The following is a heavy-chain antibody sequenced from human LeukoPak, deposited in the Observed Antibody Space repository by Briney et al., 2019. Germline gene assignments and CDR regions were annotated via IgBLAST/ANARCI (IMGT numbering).Heavy chain of an antibody. CDR3: ARRNPWFDP. J-gene: IGHJ5*02. CDR1: GFTFSSYW. CDR2: CDSDGSGT. V-gene: IGHV3-74*01. Sequence: PGGSLRLSCAASGFTFSSYWMYWVRQAPGKGLMWVSRCDSDGSGTTYVDSVKGRFTISRDNSRNTLYLQMSSLRAEDTAVYYCARRNPWFDPWGQGTLVTVSS.